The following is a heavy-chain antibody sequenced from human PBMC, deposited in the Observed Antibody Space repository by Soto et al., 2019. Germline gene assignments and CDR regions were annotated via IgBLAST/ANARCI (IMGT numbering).Heavy chain of an antibody. D-gene: IGHD2-15*01. J-gene: IGHJ4*02. CDR1: GYSISSGYY. Sequence: SETLSLTCVVSGYSISSGYYWGFIRQPPGKGLEWIGNIYRSGSTYYNPSLKSRVTISVDTSKNQFSLKLSSVTAADTAVYYCARDGEWQLPYDYWGLGTLVTVSS. V-gene: IGHV4-38-2*02. CDR3: ARDGEWQLPYDY. CDR2: IYRSGST.